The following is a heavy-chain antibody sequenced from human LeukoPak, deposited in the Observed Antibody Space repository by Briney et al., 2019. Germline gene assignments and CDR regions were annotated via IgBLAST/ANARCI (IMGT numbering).Heavy chain of an antibody. CDR3: ASYSSGWYYFDY. Sequence: PSETLSLTCTVSGGSISSYYWSWIRQPPGKGLEWSGYIYYSGSTNYNPSLKSRVTISVDTSKNQFSLKLSSVTAADTAVYYCASYSSGWYYFDYWGQGTLVTVSS. CDR2: IYYSGST. J-gene: IGHJ4*02. D-gene: IGHD6-19*01. V-gene: IGHV4-59*08. CDR1: GGSISSYY.